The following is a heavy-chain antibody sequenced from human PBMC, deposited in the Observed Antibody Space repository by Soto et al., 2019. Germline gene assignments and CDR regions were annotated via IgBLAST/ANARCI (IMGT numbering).Heavy chain of an antibody. V-gene: IGHV4-30-4*01. J-gene: IGHJ4*02. CDR1: GGSISSGDYY. CDR3: AREWAGIAAAGTGYFDY. CDR2: IYYSGST. Sequence: TVSGGSISSGDYYWSWIRQPPGKGLEWIGYIYYSGSTYYNPSLKSRVTISVDTSKNQFSLKLSSVTAADTAVYYCAREWAGIAAAGTGYFDYWGQGTLVTVSS. D-gene: IGHD6-13*01.